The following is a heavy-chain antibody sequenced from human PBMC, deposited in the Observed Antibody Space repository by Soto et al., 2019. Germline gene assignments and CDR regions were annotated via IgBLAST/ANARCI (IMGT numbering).Heavy chain of an antibody. J-gene: IGHJ5*02. CDR2: ISGSGATT. CDR3: AKDVDLMSMNRAPWCDL. Sequence: GGSVRLSCAAAGFIFSNYAMNWVFQAPGKALEWVSGISGSGATTYYADSVKGRFTISRDNSKNTLDLQMNGLGAEDTDVYFCAKDVDLMSMNRAPWCDLRGQGTLVTVSS. CDR1: GFIFSNYA. D-gene: IGHD3-16*01. V-gene: IGHV3-23*01.